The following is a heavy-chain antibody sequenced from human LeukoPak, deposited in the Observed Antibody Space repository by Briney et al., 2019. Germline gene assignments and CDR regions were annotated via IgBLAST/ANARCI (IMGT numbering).Heavy chain of an antibody. CDR1: GFIFSNYS. D-gene: IGHD3-22*01. CDR2: ISSSSSPI. V-gene: IGHV3-48*01. J-gene: IGHJ4*02. CDR3: ARGGYDTSGYDFDY. Sequence: PGGSLRLSCAASGFIFSNYSMNWVRQALGKGLEWVSYISSSSSPIYYADSVRGRFTISRDSAKNSLYLQMNSLGAEDTAVYYCARGGYDTSGYDFDYWGQGTLVTVSS.